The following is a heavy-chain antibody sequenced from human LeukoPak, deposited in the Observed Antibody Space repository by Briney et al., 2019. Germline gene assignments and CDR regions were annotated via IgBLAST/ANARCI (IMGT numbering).Heavy chain of an antibody. J-gene: IGHJ3*02. CDR3: AKRYCTNGVCYTEDASDI. V-gene: IGHV4-39*07. CDR1: GDSISSSSYY. CDR2: IYYSGRT. Sequence: SETLSLTCTVSGDSISSSSYYWGWIRQPPGKGLEWIGSIYYSGRTYYNPSLKSRVTISVDTSKNQCSLKLSSVTAADTAVYYCAKRYCTNGVCYTEDASDIWGQGTMVTVSS. D-gene: IGHD2-8*01.